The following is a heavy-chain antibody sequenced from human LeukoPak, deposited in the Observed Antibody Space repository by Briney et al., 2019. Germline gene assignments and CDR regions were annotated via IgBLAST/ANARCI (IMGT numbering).Heavy chain of an antibody. CDR3: VRGRVFVDY. V-gene: IGHV3-23*01. Sequence: GGSLRLSCTASGFTFSSSAMSWVRQAPRKGLEWVSSITSSGDSTYNADSVKGRFIISRDNSKNTLYLQMNSLRAEDTAVYYCVRGRVFVDYWGQGTLVTVSS. J-gene: IGHJ4*02. D-gene: IGHD3-16*01. CDR1: GFTFSSSA. CDR2: ITSSGDST.